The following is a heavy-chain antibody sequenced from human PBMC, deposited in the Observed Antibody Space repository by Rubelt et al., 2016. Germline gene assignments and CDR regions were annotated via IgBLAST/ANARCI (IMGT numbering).Heavy chain of an antibody. D-gene: IGHD3-10*01. J-gene: IGHJ4*02. V-gene: IGHV4-34*01. Sequence: CGEGLLKPSETLSLTCVVSGGSFSGYSWSWVRQPPEKGLEWIGDVNHAAVTVYSPSLKSRVTISLDTSKNHLSLRLYSVTAADTAVYYCARGASPWYYGTNDYYHYWGPGSQVVVSS. CDR2: VNHAAVT. CDR3: ARGASPWYYGTNDYYHY. CDR1: GGSFSGYS.